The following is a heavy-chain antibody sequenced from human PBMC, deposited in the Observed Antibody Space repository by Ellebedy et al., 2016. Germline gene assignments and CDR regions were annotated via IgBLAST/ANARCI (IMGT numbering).Heavy chain of an antibody. D-gene: IGHD3-22*01. CDR2: IIPILGIA. CDR1: GGTFSSYA. Sequence: SVKVSXXASGGTFSSYAISWVRQAPGQGLEWMGRIIPILGIANYAQKFQGRVTITADKSTSTAYMELSSLRSEDTAVYYCARISPGVNYDSSGYPDAFDIWGQGTMVTVSS. CDR3: ARISPGVNYDSSGYPDAFDI. J-gene: IGHJ3*02. V-gene: IGHV1-69*04.